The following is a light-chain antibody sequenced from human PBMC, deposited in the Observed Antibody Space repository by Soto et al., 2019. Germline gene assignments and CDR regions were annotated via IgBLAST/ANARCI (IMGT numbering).Light chain of an antibody. J-gene: IGKJ4*01. Sequence: EIVLTQSPGTLSLSPGKRATLSCRASQSVTSSYLAWYQQKPGQTPRLVIFDASTRATGIPDRFSGSGSGTDFTLTISRLEPEDFAVYYWQQYGSSPLTFGGGTKVEIK. CDR2: DAS. CDR3: QQYGSSPLT. CDR1: QSVTSSY. V-gene: IGKV3-20*01.